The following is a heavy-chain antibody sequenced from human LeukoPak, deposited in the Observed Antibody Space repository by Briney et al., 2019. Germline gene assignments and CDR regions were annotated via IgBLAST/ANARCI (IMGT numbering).Heavy chain of an antibody. Sequence: GGSLRLSCEASGITFNNYWLHWVRQAPGKGLAWVSRVDTDGSGTIYADSVKGRFTVSRDNAKNTLYLQMISLRAEDTAVYYCARGGYSSGLDYWGQGILVTVSS. D-gene: IGHD6-19*01. V-gene: IGHV3-74*01. J-gene: IGHJ4*02. CDR1: GITFNNYW. CDR2: VDTDGSGT. CDR3: ARGGYSSGLDY.